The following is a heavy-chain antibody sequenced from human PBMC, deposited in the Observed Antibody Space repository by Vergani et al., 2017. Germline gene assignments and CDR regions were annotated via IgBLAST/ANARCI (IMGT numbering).Heavy chain of an antibody. D-gene: IGHD3-22*01. CDR1: GYSFTNYW. J-gene: IGHJ4*02. V-gene: IGHV5-51*01. Sequence: EVQLVQSGAEVKKPGESLKISCQISGYSFTNYWIGWVRQMPGKGLEWMAIIHPADSDTRYSPSFQGQVTISVDKSISTAYLQRSSLRASDSAMYYCARLYGRDSSGSKYFDYWGQGTLVTVSS. CDR2: IHPADSDT. CDR3: ARLYGRDSSGSKYFDY.